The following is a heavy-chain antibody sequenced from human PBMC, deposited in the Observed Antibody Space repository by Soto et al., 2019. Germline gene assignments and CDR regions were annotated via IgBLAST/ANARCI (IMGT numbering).Heavy chain of an antibody. CDR3: AARKTGYSSSWYGMDV. J-gene: IGHJ6*02. V-gene: IGHV5-51*01. CDR2: IKPGGSDL. D-gene: IGHD6-13*01. CDR1: GYRLDAAW. Sequence: PGESLKISCKGVGYRLDAAWIGWVRQMPGKGLEWMGTIKPGGSDLRYSPSFRGQVTISADAAVNTAYLQWSSLKASDTAMYYCAARKTGYSSSWYGMDVWGQGTTVTVSS.